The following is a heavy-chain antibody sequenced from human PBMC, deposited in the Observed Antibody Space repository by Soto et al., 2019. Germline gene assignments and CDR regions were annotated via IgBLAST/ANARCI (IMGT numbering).Heavy chain of an antibody. CDR3: ARYPRLDC. J-gene: IGHJ4*02. CDR1: GASISSSSYY. V-gene: IGHV4-39*01. Sequence: SETLSLTCTVSGASISSSSYYWGWIRQPPGKGLEWIGSMYYSGNSYYNPSLRSRVTMSIDTSKNQLSLTLSSVTAADTAVYYCARYPRLDCWGQGTLVTVSS. CDR2: MYYSGNS.